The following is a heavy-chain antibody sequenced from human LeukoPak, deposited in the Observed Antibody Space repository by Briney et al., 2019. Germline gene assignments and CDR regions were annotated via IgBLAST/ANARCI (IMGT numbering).Heavy chain of an antibody. CDR1: GFTFSSYW. CDR3: ARYYYGAGSPDY. J-gene: IGHJ4*02. V-gene: IGHV3-74*01. Sequence: GGSLRLSCAASGFTFSSYWMHWVRQAPGKGLVWVSRINSDGSSTSYADSVKGRFTIPRDNAKNTLYLQMNSLRGEDTAVYYCARYYYGAGSPDYWGQGTLVTVSS. D-gene: IGHD3-10*01. CDR2: INSDGSST.